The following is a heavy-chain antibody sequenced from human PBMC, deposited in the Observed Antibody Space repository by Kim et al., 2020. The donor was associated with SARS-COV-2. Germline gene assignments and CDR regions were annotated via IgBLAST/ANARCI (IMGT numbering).Heavy chain of an antibody. CDR2: GST. V-gene: IGHV4-39*07. Sequence: GSTYCNPSLRSRDTISVDTSRNQFSLKLSSVTAADTAVYYCARDSSRIDYWGQGTLVTVSS. J-gene: IGHJ4*02. CDR3: ARDSSRIDY. D-gene: IGHD6-13*01.